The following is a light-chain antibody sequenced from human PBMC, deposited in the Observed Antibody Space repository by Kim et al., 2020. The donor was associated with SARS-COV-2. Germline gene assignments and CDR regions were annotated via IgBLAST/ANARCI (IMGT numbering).Light chain of an antibody. J-gene: IGKJ4*01. Sequence: PGERVTLSCRASQSVSYNLASYQHKPGQAPRVLIYGASTRDIGVPARFSVSVSGTEFTLTITSLQPEDFGIYYCQQYSDWPPLTFGGGTKVDIK. CDR1: QSVSYN. CDR3: QQYSDWPPLT. CDR2: GAS. V-gene: IGKV3-15*01.